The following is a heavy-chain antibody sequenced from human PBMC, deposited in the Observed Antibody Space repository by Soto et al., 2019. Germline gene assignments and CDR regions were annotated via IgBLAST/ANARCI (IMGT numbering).Heavy chain of an antibody. CDR1: EVTFSSLW. D-gene: IGHD1-1*01. CDR3: VRGGAELDY. CDR2: VSPDGNTR. Sequence: VQLVESGGGLVRPGDSLRLSCAASEVTFSSLWMGWVRQAPGEGLEWVANVSPDGNTRFYVDSVKGRFSISRDNAKNSFYLQIDRLRAEDTAVYYCVRGGAELDYWGQGTLVTVSS. J-gene: IGHJ4*02. V-gene: IGHV3-7*01.